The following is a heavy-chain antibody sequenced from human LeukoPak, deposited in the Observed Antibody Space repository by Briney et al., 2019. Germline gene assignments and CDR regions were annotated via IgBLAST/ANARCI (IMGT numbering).Heavy chain of an antibody. CDR2: IYYSGST. D-gene: IGHD4-11*01. CDR1: GGSISSYY. Sequence: SETLSLTCTVSGGSISSYYWSWIRQPPGKGLEWIGYIYYSGSTNYNPSLKSRVTISVDTSKNQFSLKLSSVTAADTAVYYCARGTAVTTQRFDPWGQGTLVTVSS. CDR3: ARGTAVTTQRFDP. V-gene: IGHV4-59*01. J-gene: IGHJ5*02.